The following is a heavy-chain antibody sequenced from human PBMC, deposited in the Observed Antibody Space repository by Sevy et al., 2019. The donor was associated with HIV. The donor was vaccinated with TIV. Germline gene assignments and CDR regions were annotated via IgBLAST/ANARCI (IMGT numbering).Heavy chain of an antibody. CDR2: INPNSGST. Sequence: ASVKVSCKASGYTFTGHYMHWVRQAPGQGLEWMGWINPNSGSTDYEQKFQGRVTLTRDTSISTAYLELSRLTSDDTAVYYCARVCPYCSGGSCYSPYDAFDIWGQGTMVTV. CDR3: ARVCPYCSGGSCYSPYDAFDI. J-gene: IGHJ3*02. D-gene: IGHD2-15*01. V-gene: IGHV1-2*02. CDR1: GYTFTGHY.